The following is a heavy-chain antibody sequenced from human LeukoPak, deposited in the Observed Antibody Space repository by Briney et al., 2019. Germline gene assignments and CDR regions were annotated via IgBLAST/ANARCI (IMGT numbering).Heavy chain of an antibody. J-gene: IGHJ4*02. V-gene: IGHV3-64*01. CDR2: ISSNGGST. CDR3: ASFTDY. CDR1: EFTFSSYA. Sequence: GGSLRLSCAASEFTFSSYAMHWVRQAPGKGLEYVSAISSNGGSTYYANSVKGRFTISRDNAKKSLYLEMNSLRAEDTAVYYCASFTDYWGQGILVTVSS.